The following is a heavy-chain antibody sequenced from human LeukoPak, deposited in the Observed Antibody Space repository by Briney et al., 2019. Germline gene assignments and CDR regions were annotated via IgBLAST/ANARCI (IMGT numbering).Heavy chain of an antibody. Sequence: PSETLSLTCTVSGGSISSYYWSWIRQPPGKGLEWIGYIYYSGSTNYNPSLTSRVTISVDTSKNQFSLKLSSVTAADTAVYYCARALIPGIAAAGTEFDYWGQGTLVTVSS. D-gene: IGHD6-13*01. V-gene: IGHV4-59*01. J-gene: IGHJ4*02. CDR3: ARALIPGIAAAGTEFDY. CDR2: IYYSGST. CDR1: GGSISSYY.